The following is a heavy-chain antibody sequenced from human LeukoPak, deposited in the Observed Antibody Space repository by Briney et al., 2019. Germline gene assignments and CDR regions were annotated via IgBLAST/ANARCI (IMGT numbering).Heavy chain of an antibody. CDR1: GFTFSSYA. J-gene: IGHJ6*02. Sequence: PGRSLRLSCAASGFTFSSYAMHWVRQAPGKGLEWVAVISYDGSNKYYADSVKGRFTISRVNSKNTLYLQMNSLRAEDTAVYYCARAVAGPWDYYYGMDVWGQGTTVTVS. V-gene: IGHV3-30-3*01. CDR3: ARAVAGPWDYYYGMDV. D-gene: IGHD6-19*01. CDR2: ISYDGSNK.